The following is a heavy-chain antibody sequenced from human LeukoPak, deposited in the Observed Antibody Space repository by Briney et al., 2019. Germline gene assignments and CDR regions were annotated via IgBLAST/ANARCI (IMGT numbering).Heavy chain of an antibody. Sequence: SQTLSLTCAVSGGSISSGGYSWSWIRQPPGKGLEWIGYIYHSGSTYYNPSLKSRVTISVDRSKNQFSLKLSSVTAADTAVYYCARGGDYESSWFDPWGQGTLVTVSS. CDR2: IYHSGST. D-gene: IGHD3-16*01. CDR1: GGSISSGGYS. V-gene: IGHV4-30-2*01. J-gene: IGHJ5*02. CDR3: ARGGDYESSWFDP.